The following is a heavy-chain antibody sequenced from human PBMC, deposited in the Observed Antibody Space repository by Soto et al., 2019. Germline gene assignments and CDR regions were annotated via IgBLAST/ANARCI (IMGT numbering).Heavy chain of an antibody. CDR3: ARDQMGANYYDSLNWFDP. V-gene: IGHV1-18*01. CDR1: GYTFTSYG. CDR2: ISAYNGNT. Sequence: ASVKVSCKASGYTFTSYGISWVRQAPGQGLEWMGWISAYNGNTNYAQKLQGRVTMTTDTSTSTAYMELRSLRSDDTAVYYCARDQMGANYYDSLNWFDPWGQGTLVTVSS. J-gene: IGHJ5*02. D-gene: IGHD3-22*01.